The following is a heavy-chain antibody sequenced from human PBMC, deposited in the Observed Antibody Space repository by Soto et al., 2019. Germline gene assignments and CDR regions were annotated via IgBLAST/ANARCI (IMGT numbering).Heavy chain of an antibody. CDR3: VREGHYYFDY. CDR2: ISKSGGTT. CDR1: GFTFSAYE. Sequence: QPGGSLRLSCAASGFTFSAYEMHWVRQAPGQGLEWVSYISKSGGTTYYADSVKGRFTISRDDAKNSVYLQMSSLRPEDMAVYKCVREGHYYFDYWGQGALVTVSS. J-gene: IGHJ4*02. V-gene: IGHV3-48*03.